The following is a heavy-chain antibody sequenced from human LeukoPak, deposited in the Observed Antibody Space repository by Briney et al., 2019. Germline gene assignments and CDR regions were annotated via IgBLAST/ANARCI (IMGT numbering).Heavy chain of an antibody. V-gene: IGHV4-59*01. CDR3: ARDSRANWGLGRLDY. CDR1: VGSIRGYY. J-gene: IGHJ4*02. D-gene: IGHD7-27*01. CDR2: IYDSGSC. Sequence: SETLSLTCSVSVGSIRGYYWSWLRQPPGKGLEWIGYIYDSGSCKYNPSLKSRVTISVDRSKNQYSLKLRDVTAADTAVYFCARDSRANWGLGRLDYWGQGTLVTVSS.